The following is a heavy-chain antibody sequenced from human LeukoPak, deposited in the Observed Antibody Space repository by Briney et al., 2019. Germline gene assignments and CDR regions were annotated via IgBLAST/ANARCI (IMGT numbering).Heavy chain of an antibody. CDR1: GITLSTYW. J-gene: IGHJ3*02. D-gene: IGHD2-15*01. CDR2: IKQDGSEK. CDR3: ARGGLYWHI. Sequence: GGSLRLSCAASGITLSTYWMSWVRQAPGKGLEWVANIKQDGSEKNYVDSVKGRFTISRDNARNSLYLQMDSLRAEDTALYYCARGGLYWHIWGQGTMVTVSS. V-gene: IGHV3-7*04.